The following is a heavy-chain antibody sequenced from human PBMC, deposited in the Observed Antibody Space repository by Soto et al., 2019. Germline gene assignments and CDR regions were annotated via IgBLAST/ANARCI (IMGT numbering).Heavy chain of an antibody. D-gene: IGHD2-15*01. V-gene: IGHV3-30*18. CDR3: AKAVVVVASFDY. Sequence: VQLVESGGGVVQPGRSLRLSCAASGFTFSSYGMHWVRQAPGKGLEWVAVISYDGSNKYYADSVKGRFTISRDNSKNTLYLQMNSLRAEDTAVYYCAKAVVVVASFDYWGQGTLVTVSS. J-gene: IGHJ4*02. CDR2: ISYDGSNK. CDR1: GFTFSSYG.